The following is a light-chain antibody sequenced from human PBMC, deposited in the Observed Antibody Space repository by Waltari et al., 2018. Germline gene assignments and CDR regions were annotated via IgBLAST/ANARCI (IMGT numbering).Light chain of an antibody. V-gene: IGKV3-20*01. J-gene: IGKJ1*01. CDR3: QKYVNLPAT. CDR1: QSVSKY. Sequence: EIVLTQSPGTLSLSPGERATLSCRASQSVSKYLAWYQQRPGQDPRLLIYDASIRATGIPDRFSGSGSGTDFSLTISRLEPEDFAVYYCQKYVNLPATFGQGTKVEIK. CDR2: DAS.